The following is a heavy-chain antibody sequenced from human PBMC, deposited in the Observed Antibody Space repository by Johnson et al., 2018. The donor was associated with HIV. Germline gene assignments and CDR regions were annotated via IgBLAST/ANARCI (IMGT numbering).Heavy chain of an antibody. CDR1: GFIFNTYG. CDR3: ARSSSTAAPGRDAFDI. V-gene: IGHV3-66*01. J-gene: IGHJ3*02. Sequence: VQLVESGGGVVQPGRSVRLYCAASGFIFNTYGMHWVRQAPGKGLEWVSVIYSGGTTYYADSVKGRFIISRDISRNTVFLQMNSLRAGDTAGYYCARSSSTAAPGRDAFDIWGQGTMVTVSS. D-gene: IGHD6-13*01. CDR2: IYSGGTT.